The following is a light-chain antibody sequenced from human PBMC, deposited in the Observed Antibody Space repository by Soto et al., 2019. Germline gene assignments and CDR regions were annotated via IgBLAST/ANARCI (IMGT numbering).Light chain of an antibody. V-gene: IGKV1-39*01. J-gene: IGKJ3*01. CDR3: QQSYSTPRT. Sequence: DIQMTQSPSSPSASVGDRVTITCRASQSISSFLNWYQQKPGKAPKLLIYTASRLQSGVPSRFSGSGSGTDFTLTISSLQPEDFATYYRQQSYSTPRTFGPGTKVDVK. CDR2: TAS. CDR1: QSISSF.